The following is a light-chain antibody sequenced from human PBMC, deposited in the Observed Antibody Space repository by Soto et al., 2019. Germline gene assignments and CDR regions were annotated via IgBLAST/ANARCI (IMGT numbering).Light chain of an antibody. CDR2: LGS. J-gene: IGKJ4*01. Sequence: DIVMTQSPLSLPVTPGEPASISCRSSQSLLHSNGYNYLDWYLQKPGQSPQLLIYLGSNRASGVPDRFSGSGSGTDFSLKITGVEPEDVVIYYCMQALQTPLTFGGGTMVEI. CDR3: MQALQTPLT. CDR1: QSLLHSNGYNY. V-gene: IGKV2-28*01.